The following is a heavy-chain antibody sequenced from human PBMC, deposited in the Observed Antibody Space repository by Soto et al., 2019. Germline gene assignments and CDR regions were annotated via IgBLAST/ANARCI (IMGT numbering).Heavy chain of an antibody. D-gene: IGHD4-4*01. V-gene: IGHV1-69*02. CDR2: IIPILGIA. CDR3: ARKCKVNTLGAFDI. Sequence: QVQLVQSGAEVKKPGSSVKVSCKASGGTFSSYTISWVRQAPGQGLEWMGRIIPILGIANYAQKFQGRVTITEGKSTSTAYRELSSLRSEDTAVYYCARKCKVNTLGAFDIWGQGSMVSVSS. J-gene: IGHJ3*02. CDR1: GGTFSSYT.